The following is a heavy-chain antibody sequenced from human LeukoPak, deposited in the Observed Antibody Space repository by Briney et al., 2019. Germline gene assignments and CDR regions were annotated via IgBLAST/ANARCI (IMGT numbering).Heavy chain of an antibody. V-gene: IGHV4-59*01. CDR2: IYYSGSI. CDR3: ARAGGGGKLGDFDY. D-gene: IGHD4-23*01. CDR1: GGSISSYY. J-gene: IGHJ4*02. Sequence: SETLSLTCTVSGGSISSYYWSWIRQPPGKGLEWIGYIYYSGSINYNPSLKSRVTISIDTSKNQFSLKLSSVTAADTAVYYCARAGGGGKLGDFDYWGQGTLVTVSS.